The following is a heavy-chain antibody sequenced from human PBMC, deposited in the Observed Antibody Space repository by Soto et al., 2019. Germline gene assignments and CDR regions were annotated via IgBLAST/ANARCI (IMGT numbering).Heavy chain of an antibody. Sequence: PSETLSLTCAAYGGSFSGYYWSWIRQPPGKGLEWIGEINHSGSTNYNPSLKSRVTISVDTSKNQFSLKLSSVTAADTAVYYCARGPSLAFTIFGVVSAYYYGMDVWGQGTTVTVSS. D-gene: IGHD3-3*01. J-gene: IGHJ6*02. CDR3: ARGPSLAFTIFGVVSAYYYGMDV. CDR2: INHSGST. V-gene: IGHV4-34*01. CDR1: GGSFSGYY.